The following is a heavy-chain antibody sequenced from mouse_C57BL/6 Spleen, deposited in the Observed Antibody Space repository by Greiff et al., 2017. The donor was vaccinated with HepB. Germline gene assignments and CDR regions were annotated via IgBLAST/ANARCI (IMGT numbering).Heavy chain of an antibody. V-gene: IGHV1-52*01. J-gene: IGHJ2*01. Sequence: VQLQQPGAELVRPGSSVKLSCKASGYTFTSYWMHWVKQRPIQGLEWIGNIDPSDSETHYNQKFKDKATLTVDKSSSTAYMQLSSLTSEDSAVYYCARVGTVVASYCAYWGQGTTLTVSS. CDR3: ARVGTVVASYCAY. CDR2: IDPSDSET. CDR1: GYTFTSYW. D-gene: IGHD1-1*01.